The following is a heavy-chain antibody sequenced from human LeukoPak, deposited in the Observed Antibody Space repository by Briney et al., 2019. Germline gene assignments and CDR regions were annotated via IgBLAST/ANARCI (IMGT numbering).Heavy chain of an antibody. Sequence: SQTLSPTCAISGDCVSSNTATWSWIRQSPSRGLEWLGRTYYRSSWYYDYAASVKGRIAINPDTSKNQFSLQLSSVTPDDTAVYYCARGTGTYWYFDLWGRGTLVTVSS. CDR3: ARGTGTYWYFDL. D-gene: IGHD3/OR15-3a*01. CDR1: GDCVSSNTAT. V-gene: IGHV6-1*01. J-gene: IGHJ2*01. CDR2: TYYRSSWYY.